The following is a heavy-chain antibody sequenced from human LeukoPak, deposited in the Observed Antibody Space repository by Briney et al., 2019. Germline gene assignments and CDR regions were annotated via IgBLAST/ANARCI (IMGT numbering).Heavy chain of an antibody. CDR2: ISGSGGTT. D-gene: IGHD4-17*01. CDR3: AKDLLETTVTTLDY. CDR1: GFTFNIYA. J-gene: IGHJ4*02. Sequence: GGSLRLSCAASGFTFNIYAMSWVRQAPGKGLEWVSAISGSGGTTYYADSVKGRFTISRDNSKNTLYLQMNSLRAEDTAVYYCAKDLLETTVTTLDYWGQGTLVTVSS. V-gene: IGHV3-23*01.